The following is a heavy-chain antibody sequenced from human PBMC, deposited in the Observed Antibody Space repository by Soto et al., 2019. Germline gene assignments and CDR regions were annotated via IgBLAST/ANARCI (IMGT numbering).Heavy chain of an antibody. CDR3: ARAYKFWSGYSVRGNYYGMDV. J-gene: IGHJ6*02. CDR2: ISAYNGNT. V-gene: IGHV1-18*01. D-gene: IGHD3-3*01. Sequence: GASVKVSCKASGYTFTSYGISWVRQAPGQGLEWMGWISAYNGNTNYAQKLQGRATMTTDTSTSTAYMELRSLRSDDTAVYYCARAYKFWSGYSVRGNYYGMDVWGQGTTVTVSS. CDR1: GYTFTSYG.